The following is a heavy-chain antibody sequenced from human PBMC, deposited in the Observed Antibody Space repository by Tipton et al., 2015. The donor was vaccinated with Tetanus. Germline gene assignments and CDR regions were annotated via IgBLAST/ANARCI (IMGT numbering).Heavy chain of an antibody. J-gene: IGHJ5*02. V-gene: IGHV3-21*01. Sequence: SLRLSCAASGFTFNYYTMNWVRQAPGKGLEWVSAIGRSGSESVTYYADSLKGRITISRDNAKNSVYLQMNSLRVEDTAVYYCARDNGGSYWSSWFDPWGQGTLVTVSS. CDR2: IGRSGSESVT. CDR3: ARDNGGSYWSSWFDP. CDR1: GFTFNYYT. D-gene: IGHD1-26*01.